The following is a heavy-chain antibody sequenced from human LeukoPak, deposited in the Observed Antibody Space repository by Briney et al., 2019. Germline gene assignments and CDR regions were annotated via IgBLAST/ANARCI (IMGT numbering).Heavy chain of an antibody. V-gene: IGHV3-33*06. CDR3: AKDHGVVVVAAGFDD. J-gene: IGHJ4*02. Sequence: PGGPLRLSCAASGFTLSSDGMHWVRQAPGKGLEWVAVIWYDGSNKYYADSVKGRFTISRDNSKNTLYLQMNSLRAEDTAVYYCAKDHGVVVVAAGFDDWGQGTLVTVSS. CDR1: GFTLSSDG. D-gene: IGHD2-15*01. CDR2: IWYDGSNK.